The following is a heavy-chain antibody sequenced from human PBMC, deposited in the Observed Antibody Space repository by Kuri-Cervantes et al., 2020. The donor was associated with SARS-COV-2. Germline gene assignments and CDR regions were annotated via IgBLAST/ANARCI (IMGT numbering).Heavy chain of an antibody. V-gene: IGHV3-21*01. CDR2: ISSSSSYI. J-gene: IGHJ4*02. CDR3: ARNRGSGWPFFDY. CDR1: GFTFSSYS. Sequence: GESLKISCAASGFTFSSYSMNWVRQAPGKGLEWVSSISSSSSYIYYADSVEGRFTISRDNAKNSLYLQMNSLRAEDTAVYYRARNRGSGWPFFDYWGQGTLVTVSS. D-gene: IGHD6-19*01.